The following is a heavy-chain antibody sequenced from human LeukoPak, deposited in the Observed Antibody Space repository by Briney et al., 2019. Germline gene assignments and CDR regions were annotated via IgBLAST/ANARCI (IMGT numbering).Heavy chain of an antibody. V-gene: IGHV3-30*18. J-gene: IGHJ4*02. CDR1: GCSFSSYG. CDR3: AKYDGDYGFDY. D-gene: IGHD4-17*01. CDR2: ISYDGSNK. Sequence: GGSLRLSCAASGCSFSSYGMHWVRQAPGQGLEWVAVISYDGSNKYYADSVKGRFTISRDNSKNTVYLQMNSLRAEDTALYYCAKYDGDYGFDYWGQGTLVTVSS.